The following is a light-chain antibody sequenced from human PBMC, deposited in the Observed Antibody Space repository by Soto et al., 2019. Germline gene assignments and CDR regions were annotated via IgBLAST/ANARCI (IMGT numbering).Light chain of an antibody. J-gene: IGKJ1*01. CDR3: QHYNTYSQT. CDR1: QSISTW. Sequence: DIQMTQSPSTLSASVGDRVTITCRASQSISTWLAWYQQKPGKAPKLLIYKTSTLESGVPSRFSGSGSWTEFTPTISSLQPDDFATYYCQHYNTYSQTFGQGTKVDIK. V-gene: IGKV1-5*03. CDR2: KTS.